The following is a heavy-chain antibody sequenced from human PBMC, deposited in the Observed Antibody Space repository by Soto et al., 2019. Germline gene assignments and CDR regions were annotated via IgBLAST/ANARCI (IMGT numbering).Heavy chain of an antibody. CDR2: ISSNGAGT. Sequence: PGGSLRLSCAASGFTLSVYAMDWVRQAPGKGLEYVSGISSNGAGTYYANSVQGRFTIARDNSKNTVYLQMGSLRPEDMAVYYCARRARPDFYYMDVWGKGTTVTVSS. CDR1: GFTLSVYA. CDR3: ARRARPDFYYMDV. J-gene: IGHJ6*03. V-gene: IGHV3-64*01. D-gene: IGHD6-6*01.